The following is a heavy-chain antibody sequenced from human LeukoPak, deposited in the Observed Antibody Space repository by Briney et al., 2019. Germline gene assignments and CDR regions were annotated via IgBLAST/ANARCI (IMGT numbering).Heavy chain of an antibody. CDR1: GFTFSTYD. V-gene: IGHV3-23*01. J-gene: IGHJ4*02. CDR3: AKTERGSRFHYFDY. CDR2: ISASGGSP. Sequence: GGSLRLSCAASGFTFSTYDMTWVRQAPGKGLEWVSGISASGGSPCYADSVKGRFTISRDNSKNTLCLQMNSLRAEDTAVYYCAKTERGSRFHYFDYWGQGTLVTVSS. D-gene: IGHD3-10*01.